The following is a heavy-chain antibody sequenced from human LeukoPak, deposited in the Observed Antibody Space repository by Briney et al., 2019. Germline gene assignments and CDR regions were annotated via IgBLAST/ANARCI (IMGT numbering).Heavy chain of an antibody. CDR3: ATSFYYDSSGYYYAIAF. V-gene: IGHV4-4*07. CDR2: IFTTGDT. J-gene: IGHJ1*01. Sequence: SETLSLTCTVSGGPTSSFYRSWIRQPAGKGLEWIGRIFTTGDTDYNPSHNSRVTMSVDTSKNQFSLKLTSVTAADTAVYYCATSFYYDSSGYYYAIAFWGQGILVTVSS. D-gene: IGHD3-22*01. CDR1: GGPTSSFY.